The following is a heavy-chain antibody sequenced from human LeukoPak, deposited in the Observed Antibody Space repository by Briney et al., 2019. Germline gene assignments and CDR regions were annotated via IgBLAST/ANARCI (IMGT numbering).Heavy chain of an antibody. V-gene: IGHV3-64D*09. CDR1: GFTFSSCA. CDR2: ISSNGGGT. Sequence: GGSLRLSCSASGFTFSSCAMHWVRQAPGKGLEYVSSISSNGGGTYYADSVKGRFTISRDNSKNTLYLQMSSLRAEDTAVCYCVKRLTPGSYDFWGQGTLVTVSS. D-gene: IGHD1-26*01. J-gene: IGHJ4*02. CDR3: VKRLTPGSYDF.